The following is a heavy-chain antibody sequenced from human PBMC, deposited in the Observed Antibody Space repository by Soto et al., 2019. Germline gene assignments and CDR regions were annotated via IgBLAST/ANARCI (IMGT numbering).Heavy chain of an antibody. J-gene: IGHJ5*02. CDR1: GGTFSSYT. Sequence: QVQLVQSGAEVKKPGSSVKVSCKASGGTFSSYTISWVRQAPGQGLEWMGRIIPILGIANYAQKFQGRVTITADKSTSTADMELSSLRSEDTAVYYCASEGYCGGDCYGNWFDPWGQGTLVTVSS. D-gene: IGHD2-21*02. CDR2: IIPILGIA. V-gene: IGHV1-69*02. CDR3: ASEGYCGGDCYGNWFDP.